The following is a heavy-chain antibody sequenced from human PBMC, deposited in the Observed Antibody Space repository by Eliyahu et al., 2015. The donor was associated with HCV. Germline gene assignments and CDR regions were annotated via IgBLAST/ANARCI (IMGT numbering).Heavy chain of an antibody. Sequence: EVQLVVSGGGLAHPGGTLRLSCAASGFSFSSHSMTWVRQPPGKGLEWVASISGSATQTTYADSVEGRFAISRDNSKNMLYLQVSLLRAEDTAVYYCAKRKRDEAWGHYYYDLDVWGQGTTVTVSS. CDR1: GFSFSSHS. D-gene: IGHD3-16*01. V-gene: IGHV3-23*04. CDR2: ISGSATQT. CDR3: AKRKRDEAWGHYYYDLDV. J-gene: IGHJ6*02.